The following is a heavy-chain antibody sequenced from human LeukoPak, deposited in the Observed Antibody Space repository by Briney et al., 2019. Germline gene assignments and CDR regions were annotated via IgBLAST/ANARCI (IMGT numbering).Heavy chain of an antibody. CDR2: ITTSSTTK. V-gene: IGHV3-48*01. Sequence: PGGSLRLSCAASGFAFNTYSMNWVRQAPGKGLQWVSSITTSSTTKYYADSVKGRFTISRDNSKDTLYLQMNSLRAEDTAVYYCARNENSGWGYFDYWGQGTLVTVSS. J-gene: IGHJ4*02. CDR1: GFAFNTYS. CDR3: ARNENSGWGYFDY. D-gene: IGHD5-12*01.